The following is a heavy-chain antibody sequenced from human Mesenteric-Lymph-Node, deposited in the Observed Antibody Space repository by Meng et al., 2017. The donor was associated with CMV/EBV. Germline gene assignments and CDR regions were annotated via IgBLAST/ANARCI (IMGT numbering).Heavy chain of an antibody. D-gene: IGHD3-3*01. CDR2: IKSKANNYAT. Sequence: GESLKISCVVSRFTFSGSTIHWVRQASGKGLEWVGRIKSKANNYATAYGASVQGRFTISRDDSKNTAYLQMNGLKTEDTALYYCAKDDSVTIFGVPYSPRDAFDIWGQGTMVTVSS. V-gene: IGHV3-73*01. J-gene: IGHJ3*02. CDR3: AKDDSVTIFGVPYSPRDAFDI. CDR1: RFTFSGST.